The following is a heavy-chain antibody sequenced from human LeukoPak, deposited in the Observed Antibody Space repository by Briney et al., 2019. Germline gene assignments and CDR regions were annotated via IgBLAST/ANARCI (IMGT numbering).Heavy chain of an antibody. CDR1: GGSISNYY. CDR2: IYDSGST. Sequence: SETLSLTCTVSGGSISNYYWSWIRQPPGKGLEWIGYIYDSGSTNYNPSLKSRVTISVDTSKNQFSLKMDSVTAADTAVYYCARRFDYWGQGALVTVSS. V-gene: IGHV4-59*01. CDR3: ARRFDY. J-gene: IGHJ4*02.